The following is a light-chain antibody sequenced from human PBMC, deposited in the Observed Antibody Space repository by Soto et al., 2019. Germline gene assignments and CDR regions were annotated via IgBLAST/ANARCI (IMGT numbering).Light chain of an antibody. CDR3: LHRSNWPT. J-gene: IGKJ4*01. Sequence: DTVLTKSPSTLSLTPGERATLSFRASQSVSSYLAWYQQKPGQSPRLIMYDASNRATGIPARFSGSGSGTDFTLTISSLEPEDFPVYYSLHRSNWPTSGGATNEDIK. CDR1: QSVSSY. V-gene: IGKV3-11*01. CDR2: DAS.